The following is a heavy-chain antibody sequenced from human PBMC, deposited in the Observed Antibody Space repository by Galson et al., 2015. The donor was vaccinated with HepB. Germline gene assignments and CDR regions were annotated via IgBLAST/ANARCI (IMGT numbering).Heavy chain of an antibody. CDR1: GFTFSNYG. D-gene: IGHD2-2*02. CDR2: ITSTSSTI. J-gene: IGHJ3*02. CDR3: ARDQLGYCSAKTCYNSHAFDI. V-gene: IGHV3-48*02. Sequence: LRLSCAASGFTFSNYGMNWVRQAPGKGLEWVSYITSTSSTIYYADSVKGRFTMSRDNAKNSLYLQMDSLRDEDTAVYYCARDQLGYCSAKTCYNSHAFDIWGRGTMVTVSS.